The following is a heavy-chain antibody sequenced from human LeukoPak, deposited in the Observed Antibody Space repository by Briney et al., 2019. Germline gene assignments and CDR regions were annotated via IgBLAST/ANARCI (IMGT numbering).Heavy chain of an antibody. J-gene: IGHJ6*04. Sequence: GGSLRLSCAASGFTFSSYEMNWVRQAPGKGLEWVSYISSSGSTIYYADSVKGRFTISRDNAKNSLYLQMNSLRAEDTAVYYCAEVGITMIGGGWDKGTTVTTSS. V-gene: IGHV3-48*03. CDR3: AEVGITMIGGG. CDR2: ISSSGSTI. D-gene: IGHD3-10*02. CDR1: GFTFSSYE.